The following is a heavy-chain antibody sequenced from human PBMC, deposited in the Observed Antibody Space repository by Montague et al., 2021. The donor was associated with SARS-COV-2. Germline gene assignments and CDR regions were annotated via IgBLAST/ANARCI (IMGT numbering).Heavy chain of an antibody. J-gene: IGHJ4*02. CDR1: DGSISSGSYC. D-gene: IGHD6-19*01. V-gene: IGHV4-39*07. Sequence: SETLSLTCTVSDGSISSGSYCWGWIRQPPGKGLEWIGSIYYSGSTYKNPSLKSRVTLSVDTSENHFSLKLSSVTAADTAVYYCARERSSGWDWGQGTLVTVSS. CDR3: ARERSSGWD. CDR2: IYYSGST.